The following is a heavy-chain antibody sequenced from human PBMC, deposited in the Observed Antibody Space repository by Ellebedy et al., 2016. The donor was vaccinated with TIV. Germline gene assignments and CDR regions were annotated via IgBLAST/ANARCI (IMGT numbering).Heavy chain of an antibody. CDR2: IQSDVRST. J-gene: IGHJ4*01. V-gene: IGHV3-74*01. Sequence: PGGSLRLSCAASGFTFSTYGMHGVRQAPGQGLVWVSRIQSDVRSTSYADSVKARFTITRDSAKNTLYLQMNSLKAEDTAMYYCSTLSDTGYWGHGTLVTVSS. CDR1: GFTFSTYG. CDR3: STLSDTGY. D-gene: IGHD2-21*02.